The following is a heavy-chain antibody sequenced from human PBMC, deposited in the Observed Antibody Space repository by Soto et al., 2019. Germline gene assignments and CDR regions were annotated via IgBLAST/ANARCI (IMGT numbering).Heavy chain of an antibody. Sequence: PSETLSLTCTVSGDSISSHYWSWIRQPPGKGLEWIGFGSTKYNPSLKSRIRISVDTSKNQFSLNLTSATAADTAVYYCARVSTSASGSYYTLGYWGQGTLVTVSS. J-gene: IGHJ4*02. CDR2: GST. CDR1: GDSISSHY. V-gene: IGHV4-59*11. CDR3: ARVSTSASGSYYTLGY. D-gene: IGHD3-10*01.